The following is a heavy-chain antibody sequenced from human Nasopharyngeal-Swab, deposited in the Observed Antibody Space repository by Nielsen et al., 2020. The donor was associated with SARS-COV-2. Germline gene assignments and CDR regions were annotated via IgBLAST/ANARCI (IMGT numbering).Heavy chain of an antibody. V-gene: IGHV5-51*01. CDR2: IYPGDSDT. Sequence: VRQAPGKGLEWMGIIYPGDSDTRYSPSFQGQVTISADKSISTAYLQWSSLKASDTAMYHCARHELPENRGGFDYWGQGTLVTVSS. D-gene: IGHD2-15*01. CDR3: ARHELPENRGGFDY. J-gene: IGHJ4*02.